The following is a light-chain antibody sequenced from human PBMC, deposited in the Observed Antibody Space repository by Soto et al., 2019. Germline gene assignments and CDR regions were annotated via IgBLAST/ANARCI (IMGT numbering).Light chain of an antibody. J-gene: IGKJ4*01. Sequence: EIVMTQSPATLSVSPGERATLSCRASQSVSSNLAWYQQKPGQAPRLLIYGASTRATGIPARISGSGSGTDFTLTISSLEPEDFALYYCQQYGNSPLTFGGGTKGDIK. CDR1: QSVSSN. V-gene: IGKV3-15*01. CDR2: GAS. CDR3: QQYGNSPLT.